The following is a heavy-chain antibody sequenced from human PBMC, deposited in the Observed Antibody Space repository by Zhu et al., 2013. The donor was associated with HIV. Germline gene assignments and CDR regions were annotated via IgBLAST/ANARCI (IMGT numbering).Heavy chain of an antibody. V-gene: IGHV1-69*06. J-gene: IGHJ3*02. Sequence: QVQLVQSGAEVKKPGSSVKVSCKASGGTFSSYAISWVRQAPGQGLEWMGGIIPIFGTANYAQKFQGRVTITADKSTSTAYMELSSLRSEDTAVYYCARDRGGDYYGSGSYYNPYAFDIWGQGTMVTVSS. D-gene: IGHD3-10*01. CDR2: IIPIFGTA. CDR1: GGTFSSYA. CDR3: ARDRGGDYYGSGSYYNPYAFDI.